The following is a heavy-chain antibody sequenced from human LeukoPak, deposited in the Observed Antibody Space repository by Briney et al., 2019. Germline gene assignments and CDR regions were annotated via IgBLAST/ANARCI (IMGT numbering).Heavy chain of an antibody. J-gene: IGHJ4*02. Sequence: GASVKVSCKASGYSFANFGISWVRQAPGQGLEWMGWISAYNGHTKYAQNLQGRLTMTTDTSTSTAYMELRSLRSDDTAVYHCARDLGYGDYGYWGQGTLVTVSS. CDR3: ARDLGYGDYGY. V-gene: IGHV1-18*01. D-gene: IGHD4-17*01. CDR2: ISAYNGHT. CDR1: GYSFANFG.